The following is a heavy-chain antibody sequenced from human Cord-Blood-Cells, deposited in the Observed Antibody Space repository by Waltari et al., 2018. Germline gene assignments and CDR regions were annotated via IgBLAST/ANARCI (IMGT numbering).Heavy chain of an antibody. V-gene: IGHV1-2*04. CDR1: GYTFTGYY. CDR3: ARVGAAGDMGPYFDY. CDR2: INPNSGGT. Sequence: VQLVQSGAEVKKPGASVKVSCKASGYTFTGYYMHWVRQAPGQGLEWMGWINPNSGGTNYAQKFQGWVTMTRDTSISTAYMELSRLRSDDTAVYYCARVGAAGDMGPYFDYWGQGTLVTVSS. D-gene: IGHD6-13*01. J-gene: IGHJ4*02.